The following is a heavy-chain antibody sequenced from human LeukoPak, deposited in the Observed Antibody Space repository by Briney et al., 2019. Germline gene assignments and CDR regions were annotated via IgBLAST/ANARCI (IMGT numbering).Heavy chain of an antibody. CDR1: GGSISSSSYY. J-gene: IGHJ4*02. CDR3: ASHLLQDSSGYPTYYFDY. D-gene: IGHD3-22*01. Sequence: SETLSLTCTVSGGSISSSSYYWGWIRQPPGKGLEWIGSIYYSGSTYYNPSLKSRVTISVDTSKNQFSLKLSSVTAADTAVYYCASHLLQDSSGYPTYYFDYWGQGTLVTVSS. CDR2: IYYSGST. V-gene: IGHV4-39*01.